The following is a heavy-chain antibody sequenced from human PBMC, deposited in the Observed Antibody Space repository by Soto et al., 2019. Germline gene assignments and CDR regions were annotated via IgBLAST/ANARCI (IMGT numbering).Heavy chain of an antibody. Sequence: SVKVSCKASGGTFTDLGLHWVRQVPGQGLEWMGGIIPIFGTPNYAQKFQGRVIITADEFTSTAHMELSSLRSEDTAVYYCARGWDHYDSSGLLTWFDPWGQGTLVTVSS. J-gene: IGHJ5*02. CDR3: ARGWDHYDSSGLLTWFDP. V-gene: IGHV1-69*13. CDR1: GGTFTDLG. CDR2: IIPIFGTP. D-gene: IGHD3-22*01.